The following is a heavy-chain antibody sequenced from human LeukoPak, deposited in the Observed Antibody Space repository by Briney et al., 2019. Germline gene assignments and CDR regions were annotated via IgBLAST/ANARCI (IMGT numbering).Heavy chain of an antibody. CDR2: ISYTGST. J-gene: IGHJ6*02. CDR1: GGSISSSSYY. V-gene: IGHV4-39*01. CDR3: ARHVYGSGSYLGYGVDV. Sequence: SETLSLTCTVSGGSISSSSYYWGWIRQPPGKGLEWVVTISYTGSTYYNPSLNSRLTISIDTSKTQFSLKLSSVTAADTAVYYCARHVYGSGSYLGYGVDVWGQGTTVTVS. D-gene: IGHD3-10*01.